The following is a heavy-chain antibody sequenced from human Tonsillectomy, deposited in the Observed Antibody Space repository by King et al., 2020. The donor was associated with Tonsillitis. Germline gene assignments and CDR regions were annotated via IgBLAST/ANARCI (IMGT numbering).Heavy chain of an antibody. D-gene: IGHD1-26*01. CDR3: ARTIVGVTTAFDY. V-gene: IGHV4-38-2*02. Sequence: QLQESGPGLVKPSETLSLTCTVSGYSISTGYSWGWIRQSPGKGLEWIASIYHSGSTYYNPSLKSRVTISLDTSKNQFALKLSSGTAADTAVYYCARTIVGVTTAFDYWGQGTLVTVSS. J-gene: IGHJ4*02. CDR2: IYHSGST. CDR1: GYSISTGYS.